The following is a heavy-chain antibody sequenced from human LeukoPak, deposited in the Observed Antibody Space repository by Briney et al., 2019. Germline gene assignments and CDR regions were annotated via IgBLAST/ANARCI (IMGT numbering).Heavy chain of an antibody. D-gene: IGHD3-22*01. CDR3: ARDCDRSGYYCY. CDR2: ISVYNGDR. V-gene: IGHV1-18*01. CDR1: GYTFTIYG. J-gene: IGHJ4*02. Sequence: GASVTVSCTASGYTFTIYGLSWVRQAPGQGLEWIGWISVYNGDRNYTQKLQGRVTMTTDTSTSTAYMELRSLRSDDTAVYYCARDCDRSGYYCYWGQGTLVTVSS.